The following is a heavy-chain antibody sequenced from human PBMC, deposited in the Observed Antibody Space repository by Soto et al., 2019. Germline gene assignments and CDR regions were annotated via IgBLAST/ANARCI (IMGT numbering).Heavy chain of an antibody. J-gene: IGHJ6*02. V-gene: IGHV1-2*02. D-gene: IGHD4-4*01. CDR3: ARDLTVTTETLGYYYYGMDV. Sequence: QVQLVQSGAEVKKPGASVKVSCKASGYTFTGYYMHWVRQAPGQGLEWMGWINPNSGGTNYAQKFQGRVTMTRDTSISTACMELSRLRSDDTAVYYCARDLTVTTETLGYYYYGMDVWGQGTTVTVSS. CDR2: INPNSGGT. CDR1: GYTFTGYY.